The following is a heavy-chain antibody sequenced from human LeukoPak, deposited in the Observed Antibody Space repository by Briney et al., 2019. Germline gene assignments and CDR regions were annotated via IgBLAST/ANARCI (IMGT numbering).Heavy chain of an antibody. Sequence: GGSLRLSCAASGFKFSSYSMEWVRQAPGKGLEWVSFISSSSSYIYYADSLKGRFTISRDNAKNSLYLQMNSLRAEDTAVYYCAELGITMIGGVWGKGTTVTISS. J-gene: IGHJ6*04. D-gene: IGHD3-10*02. CDR3: AELGITMIGGV. CDR1: GFKFSSYS. V-gene: IGHV3-21*01. CDR2: ISSSSSYI.